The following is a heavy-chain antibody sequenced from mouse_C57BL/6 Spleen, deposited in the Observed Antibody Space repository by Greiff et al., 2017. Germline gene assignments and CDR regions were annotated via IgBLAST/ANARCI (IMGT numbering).Heavy chain of an antibody. CDR1: GFSLTSYG. V-gene: IGHV2-6*01. D-gene: IGHD1-1*01. CDR3: ARNYYGSSLYYAMDY. Sequence: VQLQQSGPGLVAPSQSLSITCTVSGFSLTSYGVDWVRQSPGKGLEWLGVIWGVGSTNYNSALKSRLSISKDNSTSQVFLKMNSLQTDDTAMYYCARNYYGSSLYYAMDYWGQGTLVTVSS. J-gene: IGHJ4*01. CDR2: IWGVGST.